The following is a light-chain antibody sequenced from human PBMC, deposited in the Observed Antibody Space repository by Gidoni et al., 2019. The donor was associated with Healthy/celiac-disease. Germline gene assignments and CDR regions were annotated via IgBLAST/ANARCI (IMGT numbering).Light chain of an antibody. V-gene: IGLV2-14*01. CDR1: SSDVGGYTY. Sequence: QSALTQPASVSGSPGQSITISCTGTSSDVGGYTYVSWYQQHPCKAPKLMIYEVSNRPSGVSNRFSGSKSGNTASLTISGLQAEDEADYYCSSYTSSSTLVVFGGGTKLPV. J-gene: IGLJ2*01. CDR2: EVS. CDR3: SSYTSSSTLVV.